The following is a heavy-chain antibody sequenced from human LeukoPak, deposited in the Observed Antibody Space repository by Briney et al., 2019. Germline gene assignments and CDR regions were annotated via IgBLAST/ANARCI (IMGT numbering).Heavy chain of an antibody. CDR1: GFSFSSYW. V-gene: IGHV3-7*01. J-gene: IGHJ4*02. D-gene: IGHD1-26*01. CDR2: IKQDGSEK. Sequence: GGSLRLSCAAAGFSFSSYWMSWVRQTPGKGLEWVANIKQDGSEKYYVDSVKGRFTISRDNADNLLYLQMNSLKAEDTALYYCARDKLEGATRFDFWGQGTLVTVSS. CDR3: ARDKLEGATRFDF.